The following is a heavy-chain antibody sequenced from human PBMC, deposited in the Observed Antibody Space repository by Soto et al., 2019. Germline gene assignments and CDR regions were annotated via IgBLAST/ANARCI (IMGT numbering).Heavy chain of an antibody. CDR3: AKDIRAIPWAFDI. CDR2: ISWNSGSI. CDR1: GFTFDDYA. Sequence: EVQLVESGGGLVQPGRSLRLSCAASGFTFDDYAMHWVRQAPGKGLEWVSGISWNSGSIGYADSVKGRFTISRDSAKNSLYLQMNSLRAEDTALYYCAKDIRAIPWAFDIWGQGTMVTVSS. D-gene: IGHD2-21*01. V-gene: IGHV3-9*01. J-gene: IGHJ3*02.